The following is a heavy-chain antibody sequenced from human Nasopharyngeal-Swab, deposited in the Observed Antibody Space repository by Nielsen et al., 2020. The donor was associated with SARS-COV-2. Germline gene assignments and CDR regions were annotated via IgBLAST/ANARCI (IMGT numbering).Heavy chain of an antibody. Sequence: SETLSLTCAVYGGSFSGYYWSWIRQPPGKGLEWIGEINHSGSTNYNPSLKSRVTISVDTSKNQFSLKLSSVTAADTALYYCARGPVVAYCGGDCYSEVILPGFGYWGQGTLVTVSS. CDR3: ARGPVVAYCGGDCYSEVILPGFGY. CDR2: INHSGST. J-gene: IGHJ4*02. V-gene: IGHV4-34*01. CDR1: GGSFSGYY. D-gene: IGHD2-21*02.